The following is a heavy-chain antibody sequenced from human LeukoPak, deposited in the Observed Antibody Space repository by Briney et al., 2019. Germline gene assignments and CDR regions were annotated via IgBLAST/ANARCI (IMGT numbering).Heavy chain of an antibody. Sequence: SETLSLTCAVYGGSFSGYYWSWIRQPAGKGLEWIGRIYTSGSTNYNPSLKSRVTMSVDTSKNQFSLKLSSVTAADTAVYYCARDSGYSYGYSHYYYYMDVWGKGTTVTISS. CDR3: ARDSGYSYGYSHYYYYMDV. CDR2: IYTSGST. J-gene: IGHJ6*03. D-gene: IGHD5-18*01. V-gene: IGHV4-4*07. CDR1: GGSFSGYY.